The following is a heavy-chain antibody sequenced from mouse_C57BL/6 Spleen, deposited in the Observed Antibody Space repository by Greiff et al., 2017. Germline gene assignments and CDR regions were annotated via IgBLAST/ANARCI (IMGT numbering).Heavy chain of an antibody. CDR2: IYPGDGDT. Sequence: VKLMESGPELVKPGASVKISCKASGYAFSSSWMNWVKQRPGKGLEWIGRIYPGDGDTNYNGKFKGKATLTADKSSSTAYMQLSSLTSEDSAVYFCACSQLRVYAMDYWGQGTSVTVSS. D-gene: IGHD3-2*02. J-gene: IGHJ4*01. V-gene: IGHV1-82*01. CDR3: ACSQLRVYAMDY. CDR1: GYAFSSSW.